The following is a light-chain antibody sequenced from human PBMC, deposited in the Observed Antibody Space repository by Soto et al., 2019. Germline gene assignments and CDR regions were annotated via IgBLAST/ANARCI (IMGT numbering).Light chain of an antibody. V-gene: IGLV2-14*01. CDR3: SSYTSSSTLAV. CDR2: DVS. Sequence: QSALTQPASVSGSPGQSITISCTETSSDVGGYNYVSWYQQHPGKAPKLMIYDVSNRPSGVSNRLSGSKSGNTASLTISGLQAEDEADYYCSSYTSSSTLAVFGTGTKVTVL. J-gene: IGLJ1*01. CDR1: SSDVGGYNY.